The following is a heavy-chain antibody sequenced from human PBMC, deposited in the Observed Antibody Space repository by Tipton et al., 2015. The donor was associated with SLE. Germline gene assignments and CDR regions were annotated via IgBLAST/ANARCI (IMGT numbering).Heavy chain of an antibody. Sequence: TLSLTCTVSGGSISSSSYYWGWIRQPPGKGLEWIGSIYYSGSTYYNPSLKSRVTISVDTSKDQFSLKLSAVTAAETAVYYCARHGPDSTGTRKYYFDYWGQGTLVTVSS. CDR3: ARHGPDSTGTRKYYFDY. V-gene: IGHV4-39*01. CDR1: GGSISSSSYY. D-gene: IGHD1-7*01. CDR2: IYYSGST. J-gene: IGHJ4*02.